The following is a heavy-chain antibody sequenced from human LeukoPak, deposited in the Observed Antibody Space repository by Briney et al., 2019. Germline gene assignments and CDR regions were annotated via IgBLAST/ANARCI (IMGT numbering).Heavy chain of an antibody. D-gene: IGHD4-17*01. V-gene: IGHV3-21*01. Sequence: PGGSLRLSCVASGFTFSTYSMNWVRQAPGKGLEWVSFISSSGRYIYYADSVKGRFTISRDNAKNSLYLQMNSLRAEDTAVYYCARDLGIYTDYVKDPWHYWGQGTLVTVSS. CDR2: ISSSGRYI. J-gene: IGHJ4*02. CDR1: GFTFSTYS. CDR3: ARDLGIYTDYVKDPWHY.